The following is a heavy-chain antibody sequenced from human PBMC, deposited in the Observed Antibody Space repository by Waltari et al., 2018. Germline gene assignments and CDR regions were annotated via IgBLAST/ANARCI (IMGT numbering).Heavy chain of an antibody. CDR3: ASSDPHRSLELLDY. CDR1: GGSISSYY. D-gene: IGHD1-7*01. J-gene: IGHJ4*02. V-gene: IGHV4-59*01. CDR2: IYYSGST. Sequence: QVQLQESGPGLVKPSETLSLTCTVSGGSISSYYWSWLRQPPGKGLEWIGYIYYSGSTNYNPSLKSRVTISVDTSKNQFSLKLSSVTAADTAVYYCASSDPHRSLELLDYWGQGTLVTVSS.